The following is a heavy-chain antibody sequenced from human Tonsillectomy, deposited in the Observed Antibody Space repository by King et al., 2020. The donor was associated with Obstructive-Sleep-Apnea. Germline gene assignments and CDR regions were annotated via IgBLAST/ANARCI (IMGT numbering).Heavy chain of an antibody. V-gene: IGHV3-33*01. CDR1: GFTFSSYG. CDR2: IWYDGSNK. J-gene: IGHJ2*01. D-gene: IGHD3-9*01. CDR3: ARDYDIVTTGWYFDL. Sequence: VQLVESGGGVVQPGRSLRLSCAASGFTFSSYGMHWVRQAPGKGLEWVAVIWYDGSNKYYADSVKGRFTISRDNSKNTLYLQMNSLRAEDTAVYYCARDYDIVTTGWYFDLWGRGTLVTVSS.